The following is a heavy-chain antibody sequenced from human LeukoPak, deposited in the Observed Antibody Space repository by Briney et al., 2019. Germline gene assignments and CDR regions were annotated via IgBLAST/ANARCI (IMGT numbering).Heavy chain of an antibody. Sequence: KSSETLSLTCTVSGGSISSSSYYWGWIRQPPGKGLEWIGYIYYSGSTNFNPSLKSRVTMSVDTSKNQFSLKVSSVTAADTAVYYCARRGGSGRSFDYWGQGTLVTVSS. D-gene: IGHD3-10*01. CDR1: GGSISSSSYY. CDR3: ARRGGSGRSFDY. CDR2: IYYSGST. J-gene: IGHJ4*02. V-gene: IGHV4-61*05.